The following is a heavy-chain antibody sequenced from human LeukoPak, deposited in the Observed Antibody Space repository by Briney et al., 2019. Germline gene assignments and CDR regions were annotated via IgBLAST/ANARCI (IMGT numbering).Heavy chain of an antibody. J-gene: IGHJ4*02. Sequence: PGRSLRLSCAASGSTFSRYGMHWVRQTPSKGLEWVALISYDGYDKLYAESVRGRFTISRDNSKNTLYLQMDSLRSEHTAVYYCATDFFPILPSTWYEIGYWGQETLVTVSS. CDR2: ISYDGYDK. CDR3: ATDFFPILPSTWYEIGY. D-gene: IGHD6-13*01. V-gene: IGHV3-30*03. CDR1: GSTFSRYG.